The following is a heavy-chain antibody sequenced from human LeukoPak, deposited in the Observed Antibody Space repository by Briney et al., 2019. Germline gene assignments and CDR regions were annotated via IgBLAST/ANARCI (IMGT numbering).Heavy chain of an antibody. CDR1: GFIFSDYY. CDR2: ISGSGGST. CDR3: ATNYDFWSGYYEEIKGIFDY. Sequence: GGSLRLSCAASGFIFSDYYMSWIRQAPGKGLEWVSAISGSGGSTYYADSVKGRFTISRDNSKNTLYLQMNSLRAEDTAVYYCATNYDFWSGYYEEIKGIFDYWGQGTLVTVSS. J-gene: IGHJ4*02. D-gene: IGHD3-3*01. V-gene: IGHV3-23*01.